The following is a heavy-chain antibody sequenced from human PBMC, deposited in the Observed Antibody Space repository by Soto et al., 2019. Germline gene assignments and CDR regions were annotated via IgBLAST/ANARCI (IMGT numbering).Heavy chain of an antibody. J-gene: IGHJ4*02. CDR3: ARESSFTILIAFDY. CDR1: GFTFSSYE. Sequence: PGGSLRRSCAASGFTFSSYEMNWVRQAPGKGLEWVSYISSSGSTIYYADSVKGRFTISRDNAKNSLYLQMNSLRAEDTAVYYCARESSFTILIAFDYWGQGTLVTVSS. CDR2: ISSSGSTI. V-gene: IGHV3-48*03. D-gene: IGHD3-3*01.